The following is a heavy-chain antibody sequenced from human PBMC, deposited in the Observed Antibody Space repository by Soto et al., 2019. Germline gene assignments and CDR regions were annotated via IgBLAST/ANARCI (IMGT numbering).Heavy chain of an antibody. J-gene: IGHJ5*02. CDR3: AKAYYDFWSGYYTNWFDP. CDR2: IAWNSDII. D-gene: IGHD3-3*01. CDR1: GFRFEDYA. Sequence: PGGSLRLSCAASGFRFEDYAMHWVRQAPGKGLEWVSGIAWNSDIIGYADSVKGRFTISRDNGKNSLYLQMNSLRAEDTAVYYCAKAYYDFWSGYYTNWFDPWGQGTLVTVSS. V-gene: IGHV3-9*01.